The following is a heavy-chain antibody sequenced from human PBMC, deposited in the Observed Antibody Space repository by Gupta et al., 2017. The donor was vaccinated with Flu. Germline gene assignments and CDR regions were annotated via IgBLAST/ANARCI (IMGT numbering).Heavy chain of an antibody. J-gene: IGHJ4*02. Sequence: QVQLVESGGGVVKPGRSLRLPCAAPGFPLGSYGRHWVRTAPGKGLEWVAVISYEGSNKYYADSVKGRFTISRDNSKNTLYLQMNSLRAEDTAVYYCAKDPATVTTGYFDYWGQGTLVTVSS. CDR2: ISYEGSNK. V-gene: IGHV3-30*18. CDR3: AKDPATVTTGYFDY. D-gene: IGHD4-17*01. CDR1: GFPLGSYG.